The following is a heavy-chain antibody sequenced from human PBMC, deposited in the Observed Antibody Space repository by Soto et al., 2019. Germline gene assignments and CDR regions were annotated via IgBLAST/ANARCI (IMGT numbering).Heavy chain of an antibody. Sequence: RSLTCTVSGGSISSYYWSWIRQPPGKGLEWIGYIYYSGSTNYNPSLKSRVTISVDTSKNQFSLKLSSVTAADTAVYYCAREGNYYYGSGSYYYPRFGMDVWGPGTPVTVYS. CDR1: GGSISSYY. J-gene: IGHJ6*02. V-gene: IGHV4-59*01. CDR3: AREGNYYYGSGSYYYPRFGMDV. CDR2: IYYSGST. D-gene: IGHD3-10*01.